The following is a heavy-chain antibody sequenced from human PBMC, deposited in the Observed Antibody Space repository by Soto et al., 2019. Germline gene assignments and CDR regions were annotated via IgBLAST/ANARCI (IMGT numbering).Heavy chain of an antibody. J-gene: IGHJ4*02. CDR3: ARVNYDSSGYYYVGYYFDY. D-gene: IGHD3-22*01. V-gene: IGHV4-30-2*01. Sequence: QLQLQESGSGLVKPSQTLSLTCAVSGGSISSGGYSWSWIRQPPGKGLEWIGYIYHSGSTYYNPSLKSRVNISVDRSKNQFSLKLSSVTAADTAVYYCARVNYDSSGYYYVGYYFDYWGQGTLVTVSS. CDR2: IYHSGST. CDR1: GGSISSGGYS.